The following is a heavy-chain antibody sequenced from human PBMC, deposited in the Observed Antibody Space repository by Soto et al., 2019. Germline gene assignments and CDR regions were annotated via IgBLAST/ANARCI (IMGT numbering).Heavy chain of an antibody. CDR3: ARGGWGAYYFDY. D-gene: IGHD1-26*01. CDR1: GFTFSNYW. CDR2: IKSDVSTT. Sequence: EVQLVESGGGLVQPGGSLRLSCAASGFTFSNYWMHWVRQAPGKGLVWVSRIKSDVSTTSYADSVKGRFTISRDNAKNTLYLQRNSLRAEDTAVYYCARGGWGAYYFDYWGQGTLVTVSS. J-gene: IGHJ4*02. V-gene: IGHV3-74*01.